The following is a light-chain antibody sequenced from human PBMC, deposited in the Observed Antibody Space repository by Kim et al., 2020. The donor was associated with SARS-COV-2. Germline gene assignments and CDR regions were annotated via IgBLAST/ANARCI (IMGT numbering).Light chain of an antibody. CDR2: YDS. Sequence: APGQTASITCEGNNIGSKGGRWYQQRPGRAPILVIYYDSDRPSGIPERFSGSNSANTATLTISRVEVGDEADYYCHLWDSDSDQVVFGGGTQLTVL. CDR1: NIGSKG. J-gene: IGLJ2*01. CDR3: HLWDSDSDQVV. V-gene: IGLV3-21*04.